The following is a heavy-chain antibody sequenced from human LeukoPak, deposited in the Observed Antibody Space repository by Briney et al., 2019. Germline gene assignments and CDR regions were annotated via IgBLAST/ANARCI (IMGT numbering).Heavy chain of an antibody. CDR1: GFTFSSYA. CDR3: ARDFNWAFDF. J-gene: IGHJ4*02. V-gene: IGHV3-23*01. D-gene: IGHD1-1*01. CDR2: ISGSGSTT. Sequence: GGSLRLSCAASGFTFSSYAMSWVRQAPGKGLDWVSAISGSGSTTYTSDSVKGRFTISRDNAKNSVYLQMNSLRAEDSAVYYCARDFNWAFDFWGQGILVTVSS.